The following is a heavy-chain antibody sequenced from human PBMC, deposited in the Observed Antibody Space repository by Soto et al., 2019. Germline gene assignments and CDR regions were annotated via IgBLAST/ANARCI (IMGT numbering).Heavy chain of an antibody. V-gene: IGHV3-23*01. CDR1: GFSFSTYA. CDR3: AKYTEQVVTAYFDY. Sequence: EVQLLESGGGLVQPGGSLRLSCAASGFSFSTYAMSWVRQAPGKGLEWVSGLSGSGGSPYYADSVKGRFTISRDNSMNTLYLQMNSLRAEDTAIYYCAKYTEQVVTAYFDYWGQGALVTVSS. CDR2: LSGSGGSP. J-gene: IGHJ4*02. D-gene: IGHD2-21*02.